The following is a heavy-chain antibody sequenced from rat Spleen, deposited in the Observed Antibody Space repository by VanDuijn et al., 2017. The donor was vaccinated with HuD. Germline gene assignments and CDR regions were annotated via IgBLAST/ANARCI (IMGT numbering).Heavy chain of an antibody. CDR1: AYSITSSYR. J-gene: IGHJ2*01. CDR2: INSAGSS. V-gene: IGHV3-3*01. CDR3: ARAYYDGSYYDY. Sequence: VQLQESGPGLVKPSQSLSLTCSVTAYSITSSYRWNWIRKFPGNKLEWMGYINSAGSSNYNPSLKSRISITRVTSKNQFFLQVNSVTTEDTATYYCARAYYDGSYYDYWGQGVMVTVSS. D-gene: IGHD1-12*02.